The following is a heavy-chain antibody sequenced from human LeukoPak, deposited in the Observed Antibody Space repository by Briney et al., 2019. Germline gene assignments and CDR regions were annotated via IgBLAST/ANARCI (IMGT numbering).Heavy chain of an antibody. J-gene: IGHJ3*02. D-gene: IGHD6-19*01. Sequence: ASVKVSCKASGYTFSSYDINWVRQATGQGLEWMGWMNPNSGNTGYAQKFQGRVTMTRDMSTSTVYMELSSLRSEDTAVYYCARDPRQAGTHAFDIWGQGTMVTVSS. V-gene: IGHV1-8*01. CDR1: GYTFSSYD. CDR3: ARDPRQAGTHAFDI. CDR2: MNPNSGNT.